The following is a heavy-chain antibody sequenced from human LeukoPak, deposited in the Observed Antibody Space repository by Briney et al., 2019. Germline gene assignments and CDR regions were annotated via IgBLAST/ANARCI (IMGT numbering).Heavy chain of an antibody. CDR2: ISSGSEII. CDR1: VFTFSTYT. Sequence: GGSLRLSCVASVFTFSTYTMNWVPQAPGKGLEWVSFISSGSEIIYYADSVKGRFTVSRDNDKKSLYLQMNSLRAEDTAVYYCAKSSGVWRGESRFDYWGQGTLVTVSS. V-gene: IGHV3-48*01. D-gene: IGHD3-10*01. CDR3: AKSSGVWRGESRFDY. J-gene: IGHJ4*02.